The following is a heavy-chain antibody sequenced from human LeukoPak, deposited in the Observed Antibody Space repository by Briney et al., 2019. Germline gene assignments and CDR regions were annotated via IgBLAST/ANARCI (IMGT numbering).Heavy chain of an antibody. V-gene: IGHV3-53*01. CDR3: AAERETYSSSWYYY. J-gene: IGHJ4*02. CDR1: GFTVSSNY. Sequence: PGGSLRLSCAASGFTVSSNYMSWVRQAPGKGLEWVSVIYSGGSTYYADSAKGRFTISRDNSKNTLYLQMNSLRAEDTAVYYCAAERETYSSSWYYYWGQGTLVTVSS. D-gene: IGHD6-13*01. CDR2: IYSGGST.